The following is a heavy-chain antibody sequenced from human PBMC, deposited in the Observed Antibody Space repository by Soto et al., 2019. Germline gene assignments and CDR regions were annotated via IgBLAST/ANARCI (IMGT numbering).Heavy chain of an antibody. D-gene: IGHD5-12*01. J-gene: IGHJ4*02. CDR3: ATGERRNGHDTRFDC. V-gene: IGHV3-30*03. CDR1: GFTFSNHG. CDR2: ISYDANDK. Sequence: QMQLVESGGCVVQPGRSLRLSCAASGFTFSNHGIHWVRQAPGKGLEWVADISYDANDKWYADSVKGRFTISRDNSKNTVYLQMNGLRSEDTAVYYCATGERRNGHDTRFDCWGQGTLVTISS.